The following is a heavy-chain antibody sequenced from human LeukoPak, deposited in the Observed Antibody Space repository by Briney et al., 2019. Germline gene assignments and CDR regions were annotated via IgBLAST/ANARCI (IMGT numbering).Heavy chain of an antibody. CDR1: GFTFEDYT. D-gene: IGHD7-27*01. V-gene: IGHV3-43*01. Sequence: GGSLRLSCAASGFTFEDYTMHWVRQAPGKSLEWVSLITWDGGTIYYADSVQGRFTISRDNSKNSLYLQMNNLRTEDTALYYCAKDTSWGYFDCWGQGTLVTVSS. CDR3: AKDTSWGYFDC. CDR2: ITWDGGTI. J-gene: IGHJ4*02.